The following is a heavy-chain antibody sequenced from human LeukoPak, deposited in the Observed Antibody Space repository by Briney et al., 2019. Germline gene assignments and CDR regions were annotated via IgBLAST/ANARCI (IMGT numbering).Heavy chain of an antibody. Sequence: GGSLRLSCAASGFTFSSYGMHWVRQAPGKGLEWVAFIRYDGNNKYYADSVKGRFTISRDNSKNTLYLQMNSLRAEDTAVYYCAKEAYSSSWSPFDYWGQGTLVTVSS. V-gene: IGHV3-30*02. CDR1: GFTFSSYG. CDR3: AKEAYSSSWSPFDY. D-gene: IGHD6-13*01. CDR2: IRYDGNNK. J-gene: IGHJ4*02.